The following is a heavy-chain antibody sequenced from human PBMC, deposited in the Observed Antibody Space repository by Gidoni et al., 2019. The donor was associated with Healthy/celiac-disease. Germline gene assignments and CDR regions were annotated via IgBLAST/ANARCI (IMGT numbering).Heavy chain of an antibody. CDR3: ARHSWGKGIAAAGVDY. CDR1: GYSFTSYW. V-gene: IGHV5-51*01. J-gene: IGHJ4*02. CDR2: IYPGDSDT. Sequence: EVQLVPSGAEVKKPGESLKISCKGSGYSFTSYWIGWVRQLPGKGLEWMGIIYPGDSDTRYSPSFQGQVTISADKSISTAYLQWSSLKASDTAMYYCARHSWGKGIAAAGVDYWGQGTLVTVSS. D-gene: IGHD6-13*01.